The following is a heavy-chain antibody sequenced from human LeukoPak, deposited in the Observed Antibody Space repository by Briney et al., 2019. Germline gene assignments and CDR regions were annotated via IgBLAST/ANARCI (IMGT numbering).Heavy chain of an antibody. CDR3: ARDPMARAPLPSVDY. D-gene: IGHD2-15*01. Sequence: PGGSLRLSCTPFGFTFGDYGMNWVRQAPGKGLERVGFIRSKAYGGTREYAASVNGRFSISRDDSKSIAYLQMNSLKIEDTGVYYCARDPMARAPLPSVDYLGQGTLVTVSS. CDR2: IRSKAYGGTR. J-gene: IGHJ4*02. V-gene: IGHV3-49*04. CDR1: GFTFGDYG.